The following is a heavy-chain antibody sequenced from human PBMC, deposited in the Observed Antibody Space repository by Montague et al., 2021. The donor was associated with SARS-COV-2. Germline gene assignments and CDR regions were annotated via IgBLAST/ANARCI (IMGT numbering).Heavy chain of an antibody. CDR1: SDSISSQSYC. CDR2: ICYGGST. V-gene: IGHV4-39*01. D-gene: IGHD4-23*01. CDR3: ASRRDRSTVVSPAVFDL. Sequence: SETLSLTCSVSSDSISSQSYCWAWIRQSPGKGLEWIGDICYGGSTYYNPSLRSRVVMSAETSKSQFSLKLYSVTAADTSIYYCASRRDRSTVVSPAVFDLWGQGTMVIVSS. J-gene: IGHJ3*01.